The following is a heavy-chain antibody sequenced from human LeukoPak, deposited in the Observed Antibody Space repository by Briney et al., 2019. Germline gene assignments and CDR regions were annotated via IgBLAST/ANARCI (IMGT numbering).Heavy chain of an antibody. V-gene: IGHV3-7*05. CDR3: ARDRNRLFDY. D-gene: IGHD1-14*01. J-gene: IGHJ4*02. Sequence: GGSLRLSCVVSGFTFSSYWMTWVRQAPGKGLEWVAQIKSDGNEKYYVDSVKGRFTTSRDNAKNSLYLQLSSLRAEDTAVYYCARDRNRLFDYWGQGTLVTVSS. CDR2: IKSDGNEK. CDR1: GFTFSSYW.